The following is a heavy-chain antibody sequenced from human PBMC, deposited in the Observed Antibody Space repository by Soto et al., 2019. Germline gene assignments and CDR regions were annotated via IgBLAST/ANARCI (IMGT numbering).Heavy chain of an antibody. CDR1: GFSFSTSAVG. CDR2: IYWDDDK. D-gene: IGHD6-13*01. V-gene: IGHV2-5*02. Sequence: QITLTESGPTLVKPTQTLTLTCTFSGFSFSTSAVGVGWIRQPPGKALEWLALIYWDDDKRYSPFLKSRLTITKDTSTNQVVLTMTNMDPVDTDTYYSAHLYWAASGTRYYFDYWGQGTLVTVSS. CDR3: AHLYWAASGTRYYFDY. J-gene: IGHJ4*02.